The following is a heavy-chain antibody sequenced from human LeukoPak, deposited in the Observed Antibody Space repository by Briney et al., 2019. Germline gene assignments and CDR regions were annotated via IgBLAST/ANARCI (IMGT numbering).Heavy chain of an antibody. V-gene: IGHV1-46*01. CDR1: GYTFTSYY. CDR2: INPSGGST. D-gene: IGHD6-19*01. Sequence: ASVKVSCKASGYTFTSYYMHWVRQAPGQGLEWMGIINPSGGSTSYAQKFQGRVTMTRDTSTSTVYMELSSLRSEDTAVYYCARPAVAGTYRSDFDYWGQGTLVTVSS. CDR3: ARPAVAGTYRSDFDY. J-gene: IGHJ4*02.